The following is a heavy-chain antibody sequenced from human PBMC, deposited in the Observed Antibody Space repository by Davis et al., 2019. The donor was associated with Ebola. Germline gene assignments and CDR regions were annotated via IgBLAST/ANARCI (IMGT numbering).Heavy chain of an antibody. CDR3: ARGDLLFGELLYPPYFDY. J-gene: IGHJ4*02. V-gene: IGHV1-69*13. Sequence: AASVKVSCKASGGIFSSYYISWVRQAPGQGLEWMGGIIPIFGTPNYAQKFQGRVTITADESTSTAYMELGSLRSEDTAVYYCARGDLLFGELLYPPYFDYWGQGTLVTVSS. CDR1: GGIFSSYY. D-gene: IGHD3-10*01. CDR2: IIPIFGTP.